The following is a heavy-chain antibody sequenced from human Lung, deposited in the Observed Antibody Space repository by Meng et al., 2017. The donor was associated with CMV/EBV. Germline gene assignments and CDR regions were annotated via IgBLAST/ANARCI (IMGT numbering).Heavy chain of an antibody. CDR2: IYYTGST. J-gene: IGHJ4*02. CDR1: GGSIGSGGYD. Sequence: LQRTGPGLMRPSTSLALTCPVSGGSIGSGGYDWSWIRQHPWKGLEWIGYIYYTGSTFYNPSLKSRVTKSVDTSKNQFAMKLIPATAADTAVYYCAREAGRDGYATPKFDYWGQGTLVTVSS. V-gene: IGHV4-31*03. D-gene: IGHD5-24*01. CDR3: AREAGRDGYATPKFDY.